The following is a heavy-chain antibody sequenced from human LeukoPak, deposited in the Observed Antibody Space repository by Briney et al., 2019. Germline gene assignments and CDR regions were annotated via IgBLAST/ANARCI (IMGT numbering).Heavy chain of an antibody. D-gene: IGHD1-1*01. CDR2: MNPNSGKT. J-gene: IGHJ4*02. Sequence: ASVKVSCKASGYTFTSYEINWVRQATGQGLEWMGWMNPNSGKTGYAQKFQGRVTMTRNTSIRTAYMELSSLRSEDTAVYYCARGQQLVFMAKVQLERSSYFDYWGQGTLVTVSS. V-gene: IGHV1-8*01. CDR1: GYTFTSYE. CDR3: ARGQQLVFMAKVQLERSSYFDY.